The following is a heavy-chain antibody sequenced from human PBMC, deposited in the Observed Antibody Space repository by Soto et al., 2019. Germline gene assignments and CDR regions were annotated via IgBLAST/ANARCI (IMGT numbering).Heavy chain of an antibody. Sequence: EVQLVESGGGLVQPGGSLRLSCAASGFTFSSYEMNWVRQAPGKGLEWVSYISSSGSTIYYADSVKGRFTISRDNAKNSLYLQMNSLRAEDTAVYYCARDIRDTAMDEPGGMDVWGQGTTVTVSS. CDR2: ISSSGSTI. CDR1: GFTFSSYE. V-gene: IGHV3-48*03. D-gene: IGHD5-18*01. CDR3: ARDIRDTAMDEPGGMDV. J-gene: IGHJ6*02.